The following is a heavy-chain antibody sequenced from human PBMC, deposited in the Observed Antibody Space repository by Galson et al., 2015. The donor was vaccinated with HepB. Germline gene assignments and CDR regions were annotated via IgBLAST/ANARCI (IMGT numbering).Heavy chain of an antibody. CDR2: TYYRSKWST. D-gene: IGHD7-27*01. Sequence: CAIYGDSVSGNSVGWNWIRQSPSRGVEWLGGTYYRSKWSTDYAVSVKSRITINPDTSKNQFSLQLNSVTPEDTAVYYYAKSIHLGRGFDSWGQGTLGTVSS. V-gene: IGHV6-1*01. J-gene: IGHJ4*02. CDR1: GDSVSGNSVG. CDR3: AKSIHLGRGFDS.